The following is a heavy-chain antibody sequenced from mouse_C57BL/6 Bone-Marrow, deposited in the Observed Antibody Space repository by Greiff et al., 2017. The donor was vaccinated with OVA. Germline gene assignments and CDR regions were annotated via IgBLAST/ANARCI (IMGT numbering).Heavy chain of an antibody. CDR3: ARSPYYGSSYVGYFDV. J-gene: IGHJ1*03. V-gene: IGHV1-81*01. CDR1: GYTFTSYG. D-gene: IGHD1-1*01. Sequence: QVHVKQSGAELARPGASVKLSCKASGYTFTSYGISWVKQRTGQGLEWIGEIYPRSGNTYYNEKFKGKATLTADKSSSTAYMELRSLTSEDSAVYFCARSPYYGSSYVGYFDVWGTGTTVTVSS. CDR2: IYPRSGNT.